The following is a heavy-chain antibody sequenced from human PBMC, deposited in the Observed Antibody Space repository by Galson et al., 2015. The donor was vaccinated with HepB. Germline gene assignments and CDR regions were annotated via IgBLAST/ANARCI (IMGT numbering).Heavy chain of an antibody. Sequence: ETLSLTCTVSGGSISSYYWSWIRQPPGKRLEWIANIYSSGSTNYNPSLKSRVTISVDTSKNRFSLKVRSVTAADTAVYYCARNRAALGSYYYYGLDVWGQGTTVTVS. CDR1: GGSISSYY. D-gene: IGHD6-6*01. J-gene: IGHJ6*02. CDR2: IYSSGST. V-gene: IGHV4-59*08. CDR3: ARNRAALGSYYYYGLDV.